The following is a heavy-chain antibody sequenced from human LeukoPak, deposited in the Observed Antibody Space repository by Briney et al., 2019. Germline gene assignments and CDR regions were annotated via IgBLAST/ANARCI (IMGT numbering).Heavy chain of an antibody. J-gene: IGHJ5*02. CDR2: INPDSGGT. CDR1: GYTFTGYY. D-gene: IGHD4-17*01. CDR3: ARSDYGDYDLLTWFDP. V-gene: IGHV1-2*02. Sequence: GASVKVSCKASGYTFTGYYMHWVRQAPGQGLEWMGWINPDSGGTNYAQKFQGRVTMTRDTSITTAYMELSRLTSDDTAVYYCARSDYGDYDLLTWFDPWGQGTLVTVSS.